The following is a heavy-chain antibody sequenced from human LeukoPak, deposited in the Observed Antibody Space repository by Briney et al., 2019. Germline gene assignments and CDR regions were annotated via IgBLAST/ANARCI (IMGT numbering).Heavy chain of an antibody. V-gene: IGHV1-18*01. D-gene: IGHD4-17*01. CDR3: ARVVGTTVTTPRGYNWFDP. Sequence: EASVKVSCKASGYTFTSYGISWVRQAPGQGLEWMGWISAYNGNTNYAQKLQGRVTMTTDTSTSTAYMELRSLRSDDTAVYYCARVVGTTVTTPRGYNWFDPWGQGTLVTVSS. CDR2: ISAYNGNT. J-gene: IGHJ5*02. CDR1: GYTFTSYG.